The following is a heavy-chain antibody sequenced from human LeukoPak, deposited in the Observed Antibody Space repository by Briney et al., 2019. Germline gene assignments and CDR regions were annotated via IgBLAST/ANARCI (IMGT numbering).Heavy chain of an antibody. CDR2: ISSSSSYI. CDR1: GFTFSSYS. V-gene: IGHV3-21*01. D-gene: IGHD6-13*01. CDR3: ARGYSSSWGIDY. Sequence: GGSLRLSCAASGFTFSSYSMNWVRQAPGKGLEWVSSISSSSSYIYYADSVKGRFTISRDNAKNSLYLQMNSLRAEDTAVYYCARGYSSSWGIDYWGQGTLVTVSS. J-gene: IGHJ4*02.